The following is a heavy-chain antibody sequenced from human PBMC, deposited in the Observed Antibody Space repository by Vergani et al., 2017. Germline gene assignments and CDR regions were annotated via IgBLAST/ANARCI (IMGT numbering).Heavy chain of an antibody. V-gene: IGHV3-23*01. D-gene: IGHD3-16*01. CDR1: GFTFSSYA. Sequence: EVQLLESGGGLVQPGGSLRLSCAASGFTFSSYAMSWVRQAPGKGLEWVSAISGSGGSTYYADSVKGRFTISRDNSKNTLYLQMNSLRAEDTAVYYCARVVSTLGYYYYYMDVWGKGTTVTVSS. CDR3: ARVVSTLGYYYYYMDV. CDR2: ISGSGGST. J-gene: IGHJ6*03.